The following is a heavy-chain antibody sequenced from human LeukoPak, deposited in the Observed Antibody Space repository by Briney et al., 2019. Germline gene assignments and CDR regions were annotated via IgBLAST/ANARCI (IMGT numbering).Heavy chain of an antibody. Sequence: APVKVSCKASGGTFSSYALSWVRQAPGQGLEWMGGIIPIFGTTNYAQKFQGRVTITADESTSTAYMDLSSLRSEDTAVYYCAKVGVVAATHNWFDPWGQGTLVTVSS. CDR1: GGTFSSYA. J-gene: IGHJ5*02. V-gene: IGHV1-69*13. CDR3: AKVGVVAATHNWFDP. CDR2: IIPIFGTT. D-gene: IGHD2-15*01.